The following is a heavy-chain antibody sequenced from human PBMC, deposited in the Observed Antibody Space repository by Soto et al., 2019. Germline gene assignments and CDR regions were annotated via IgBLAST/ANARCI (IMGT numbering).Heavy chain of an antibody. CDR2: IKVDSGYT. CDR1: GYPFIKYG. D-gene: IGHD3-9*01. Sequence: QLQLVQSAAEVKKPGASVRVSCKAYGYPFIKYGISWIRQAPEQGLEWMGWIKVDSGYTNYAQNFQGRVTRTTDTSSDTAFMELRSLRFYDTAVYFCATSYDTGFDPWGQGTLVSVSS. J-gene: IGHJ5*02. V-gene: IGHV1-18*04. CDR3: ATSYDTGFDP.